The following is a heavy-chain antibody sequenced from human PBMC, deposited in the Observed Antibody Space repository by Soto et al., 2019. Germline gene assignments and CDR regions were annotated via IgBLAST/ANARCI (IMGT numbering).Heavy chain of an antibody. CDR2: IKLDGSEK. Sequence: EVQLVESGGGLVQPGGSLRLSCAASGFNFNNYWMNWVRQAPGKGLEWVANIKLDGSEKYYVDSVKGRFTISRDNAKNSLYLQMNSLRTEDTAMYYCARDEYPSGRYHAFDIWGQGTKVTVSS. J-gene: IGHJ3*02. CDR3: ARDEYPSGRYHAFDI. V-gene: IGHV3-7*03. D-gene: IGHD6-19*01. CDR1: GFNFNNYW.